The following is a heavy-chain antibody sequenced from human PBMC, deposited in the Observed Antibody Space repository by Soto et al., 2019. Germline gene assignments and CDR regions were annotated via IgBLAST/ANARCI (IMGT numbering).Heavy chain of an antibody. V-gene: IGHV3-74*01. CDR3: ARGDRGAFDL. CDR1: GFTLSYYW. CDR2: IHSDGSST. D-gene: IGHD1-26*01. J-gene: IGHJ3*01. Sequence: EVQLVESGGGLVQPGESLRLSCAASGFTLSYYWMHWVRQAPGKGLVWVSRIHSDGSSTTYADSVKGRFSISRDNAMNTVYLQMNSLRAEDTAVYYCARGDRGAFDLWGQGTVLTVSS.